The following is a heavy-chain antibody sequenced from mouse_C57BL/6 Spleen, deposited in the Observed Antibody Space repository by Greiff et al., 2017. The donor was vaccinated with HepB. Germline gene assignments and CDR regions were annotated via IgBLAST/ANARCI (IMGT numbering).Heavy chain of an antibody. CDR3: ARFDGSSPDY. CDR2: INPSSGYT. J-gene: IGHJ2*01. Sequence: QVHVKQSGAELARPGASVKMSCKASGYTFTSYTMHWVKQRPGQGLEWIGYINPSSGYTKYNQKFKDKATLTADKSSSTAYMQLSSLTSEDSAVYYCARFDGSSPDYWGQGTTLTVSS. V-gene: IGHV1-4*01. D-gene: IGHD1-1*01. CDR1: GYTFTSYT.